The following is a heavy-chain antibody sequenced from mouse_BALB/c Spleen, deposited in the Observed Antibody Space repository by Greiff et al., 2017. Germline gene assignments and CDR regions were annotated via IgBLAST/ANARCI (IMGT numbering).Heavy chain of an antibody. Sequence: EVMLVESGGGLVQPGGSMKLSCVASGFTFSNYWMNWVRQSPEKGLEWVAEIRLKSNNYATHYAESVKGRFTISRDDSKSSVYLQMNNLRAEDTGIYYCTPLVARNFDVWGAGTTVTVSS. CDR3: TPLVARNFDV. V-gene: IGHV6-6*02. CDR1: GFTFSNYW. D-gene: IGHD1-1*02. J-gene: IGHJ1*01. CDR2: IRLKSNNYAT.